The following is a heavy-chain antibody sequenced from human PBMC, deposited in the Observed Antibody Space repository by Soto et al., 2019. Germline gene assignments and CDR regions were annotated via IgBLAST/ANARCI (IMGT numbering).Heavy chain of an antibody. J-gene: IGHJ4*02. CDR1: GGSISSYY. Sequence: SETLSLTCTVSGGSISSYYWTWIRQPPGKGLEWIGFMYNSGSTHYNPSLKSRVTISLETSKNQFSLNLRSVTAADTAVYYCASMGYHYGSGSYPLDYWGQGTLVTVSS. D-gene: IGHD3-10*01. CDR2: MYNSGST. CDR3: ASMGYHYGSGSYPLDY. V-gene: IGHV4-59*08.